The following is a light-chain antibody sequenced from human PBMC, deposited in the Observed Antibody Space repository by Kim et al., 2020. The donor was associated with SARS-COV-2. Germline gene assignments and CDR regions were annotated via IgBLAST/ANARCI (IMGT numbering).Light chain of an antibody. V-gene: IGLV1-44*01. CDR1: RSNIGRNT. Sequence: GQRITISCSGSRSNIGRNTVDWYQQVPGTAPKLLIYSNNQRASGVPDRFSGFKSATSASLAIGGLQSEDEADYYCATWDTSLNGPLFGGGTQLTVL. CDR3: ATWDTSLNGPL. J-gene: IGLJ2*01. CDR2: SNN.